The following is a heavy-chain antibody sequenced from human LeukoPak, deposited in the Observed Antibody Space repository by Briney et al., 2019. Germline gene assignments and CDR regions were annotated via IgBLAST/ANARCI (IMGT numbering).Heavy chain of an antibody. CDR2: IRHDGNDK. V-gene: IGHV3-30*02. J-gene: IGHJ5*02. D-gene: IGHD3-10*01. CDR1: GFTFSSYG. CDR3: AKDLMRDRWFGES. Sequence: PGGSLRLSCAASGFTFSSYGMHWVRQAPGKGLEWVAFIRHDGNDKYYADSVKGRFTISRDNSKNTLYLQMNSLRAEDTAVYYCAKDLMRDRWFGESWGQGTLVTVSS.